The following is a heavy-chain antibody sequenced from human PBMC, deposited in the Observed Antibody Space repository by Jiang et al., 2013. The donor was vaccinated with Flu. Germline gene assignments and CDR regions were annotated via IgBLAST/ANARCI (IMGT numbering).Heavy chain of an antibody. CDR2: IYPGDSDT. D-gene: IGHD2-2*02. Sequence: GAEVKKPGESLKISCKGSGYSFTNYWIGWVRQMPGKGLEWMGIIYPGDSDTRYSPSFQGQVTISADKSISTAHLQWSSLKASDTAMYFCARATVVPAAIGYYGMDVWGQGTTVTVSS. CDR3: ARATVVPAAIGYYGMDV. J-gene: IGHJ6*02. V-gene: IGHV5-51*03. CDR1: GYSFTNYW.